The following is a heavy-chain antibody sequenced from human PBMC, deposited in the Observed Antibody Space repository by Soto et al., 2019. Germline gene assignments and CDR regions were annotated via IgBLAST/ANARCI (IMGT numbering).Heavy chain of an antibody. CDR2: INHSGST. Sequence: PSETLSLTCAVYGGSFSGYYWSWIRQPPGKGLEWIGEINHSGSTNYNPSLKSRVTISVDTSKNQFSLKLSSVTAADTAVYYCARSGTLLGYWGQGTLVTVSS. D-gene: IGHD3-10*01. CDR3: ARSGTLLGY. V-gene: IGHV4-34*01. CDR1: GGSFSGYY. J-gene: IGHJ4*02.